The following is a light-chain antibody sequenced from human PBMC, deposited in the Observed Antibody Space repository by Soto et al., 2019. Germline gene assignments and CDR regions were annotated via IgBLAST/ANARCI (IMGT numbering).Light chain of an antibody. CDR2: GNS. CDR3: QSYDSSLSGSV. J-gene: IGLJ3*02. Sequence: QSVLTQPPSVSGAPGQRVTISCTGSRSNIGAGYHVHWYQQLPGTAPKLLIYGNSNRPSGVPDRFSGSKSGTSASLAITGLQAEDEADYYCQSYDSSLSGSVSGGGTKLTVL. CDR1: RSNIGAGYH. V-gene: IGLV1-40*01.